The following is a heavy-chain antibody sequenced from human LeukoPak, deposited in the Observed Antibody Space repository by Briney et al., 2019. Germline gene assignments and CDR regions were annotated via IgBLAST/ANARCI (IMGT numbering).Heavy chain of an antibody. D-gene: IGHD2-2*03. CDR3: AKDNGYCTSTSCFLEY. CDR2: ISGSGGST. CDR1: GFTFNSYA. V-gene: IGHV3-23*01. Sequence: GGSLRLSCVASGFTFNSYAMSWVRQAPGKGLEWVSAISGSGGSTYYADYVKGRFTISRDNSKSTLYLRMNSLGAEDTALYYCAKDNGYCTSTSCFLEYWGQGTLVTVSS. J-gene: IGHJ4*02.